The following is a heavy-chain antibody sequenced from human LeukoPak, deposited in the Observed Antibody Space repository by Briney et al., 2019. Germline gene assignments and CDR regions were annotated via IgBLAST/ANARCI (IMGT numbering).Heavy chain of an antibody. Sequence: PGGSLRLSCAASGFTFSTYSMNWVRLAPGKGLEWVSYISSSLSSIYYADSVKGRFTISRDNAKNTLYLQMSSLRAEDTAVYYCVRNSYDSSGYYDYWGRGTLVAVSS. CDR3: VRNSYDSSGYYDY. V-gene: IGHV3-48*04. J-gene: IGHJ4*02. CDR1: GFTFSTYS. CDR2: ISSSLSSI. D-gene: IGHD3-22*01.